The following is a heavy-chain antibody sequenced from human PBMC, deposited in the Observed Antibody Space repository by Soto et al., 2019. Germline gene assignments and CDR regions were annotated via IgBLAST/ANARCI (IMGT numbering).Heavy chain of an antibody. D-gene: IGHD3-22*01. CDR3: AKVRDSSGYYSGDY. CDR2: ISYDGTNK. Sequence: QVQLVESGGGVVQPGRSLRLSCAASGFTFSSYGMHWVRQAPGKGLEWVAVISYDGTNKYYAVSVKGRFTISRDNSKNTLYLQMNSLRAEDTAVYYCAKVRDSSGYYSGDYWGQGTLVTVSS. J-gene: IGHJ4*02. CDR1: GFTFSSYG. V-gene: IGHV3-30*18.